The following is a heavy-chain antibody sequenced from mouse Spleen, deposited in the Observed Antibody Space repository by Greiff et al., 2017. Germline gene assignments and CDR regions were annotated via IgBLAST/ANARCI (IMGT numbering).Heavy chain of an antibody. CDR1: GYTFTEYT. J-gene: IGHJ4*01. CDR3: ARNSYAMDY. V-gene: IGHV1-62-2*01. CDR2: FYPGSGSI. Sequence: VQLQQSGAELVKPGASVKLSCKASGYTFTEYTIHWVKQRSGQGLEWIGWFYPGSGSIKYNEKFKGKATLTADTSSSTAYMQLSSLTSEDSAVYYCARNSYAMDYWGQGTSVTVSS.